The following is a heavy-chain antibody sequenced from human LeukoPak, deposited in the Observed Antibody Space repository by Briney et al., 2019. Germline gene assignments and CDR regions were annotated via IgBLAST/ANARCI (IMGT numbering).Heavy chain of an antibody. D-gene: IGHD3-10*01. CDR1: GFTFSSYS. CDR3: VRDRGSTNNFDY. J-gene: IGHJ4*02. Sequence: GRSLRLSCAASGFTFSSYSMHWVRHAPGKGLWWVALIWYEGNNKYYADSLKGRFTISRDNSKNTLYLQINSLRAEDTAVYFCVRDRGSTNNFDYWGQGALVTVSS. V-gene: IGHV3-33*01. CDR2: IWYEGNNK.